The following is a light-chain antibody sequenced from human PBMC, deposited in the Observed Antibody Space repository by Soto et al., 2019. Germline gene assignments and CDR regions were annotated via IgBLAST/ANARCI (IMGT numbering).Light chain of an antibody. Sequence: DVVMTQSPLSLSVTLIQPASISCRSSQGLVYSDVNTFLNWFHQRLGQSPMHLIYQVSNRDYGVSDRLRDIVSGRDYTLTISGVEAEEVGIYYCVQGTRCPWTLGQGTKFEIK. CDR2: QVS. CDR3: VQGTRCPWT. V-gene: IGKV2-30*01. J-gene: IGKJ1*01. CDR1: QGLVYSDVNTF.